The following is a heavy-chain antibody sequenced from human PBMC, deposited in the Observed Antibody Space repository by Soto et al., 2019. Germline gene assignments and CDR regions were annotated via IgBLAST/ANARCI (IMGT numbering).Heavy chain of an antibody. CDR3: ARGGHIAVVTDSFDS. Sequence: XSVKVSFNSSGYPFNTYYLHLVRHSPGQGLEWMGMIHPSGGGSTYAQKFLGRVTMTMDSSTSTVFMELTSLRSDDTAVYYCARGGHIAVVTDSFDSWGQGTLVTVSS. V-gene: IGHV1-46*02. D-gene: IGHD2-21*02. J-gene: IGHJ4*02. CDR1: GYPFNTYY. CDR2: IHPSGGGS.